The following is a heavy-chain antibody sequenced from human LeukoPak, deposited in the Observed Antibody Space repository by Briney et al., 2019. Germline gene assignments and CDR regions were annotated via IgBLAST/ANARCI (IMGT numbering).Heavy chain of an antibody. CDR3: ARATPSPDY. J-gene: IGHJ4*02. Sequence: GGSLRLSCAASGFTFSSYAMHWVRQAPGKGLEWVAVISYDGSNKYYADSVKGRFTISRDNSKNTLYLQMNSLRAEDTAVCYCARATPSPDYWGQGTLVTVSS. CDR2: ISYDGSNK. CDR1: GFTFSSYA. D-gene: IGHD4-23*01. V-gene: IGHV3-30*04.